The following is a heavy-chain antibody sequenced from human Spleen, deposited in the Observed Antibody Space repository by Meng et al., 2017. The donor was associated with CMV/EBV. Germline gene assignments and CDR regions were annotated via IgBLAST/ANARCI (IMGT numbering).Heavy chain of an antibody. Sequence: SLTCAVYGGSFSSYYWSWIRQPPGKGLEWIGAINHRGNTNYNPSLTSRVTISVDTSRKQFFLKVTSVTAADTAVYYCAGDSGWQPGGYWGQGTLVTVSS. V-gene: IGHV4-34*01. D-gene: IGHD3-10*01. CDR1: GGSFSSYY. CDR2: INHRGNT. CDR3: AGDSGWQPGGY. J-gene: IGHJ4*02.